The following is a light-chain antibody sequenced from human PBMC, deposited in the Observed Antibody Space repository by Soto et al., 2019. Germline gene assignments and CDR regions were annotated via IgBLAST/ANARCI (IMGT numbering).Light chain of an antibody. V-gene: IGKV1-39*01. CDR3: QQSYSTPVT. CDR2: AAS. J-gene: IGKJ1*01. CDR1: QSISGY. Sequence: PMTQSPCPLSGSKGDPVTITCLASQSISGYLNWYQQKPGKAPKLLIYAASSLQSGVPSRFSGSGSGTDFTLTISSLQPEDFATYYCQQSYSTPVTFGQGTKV.